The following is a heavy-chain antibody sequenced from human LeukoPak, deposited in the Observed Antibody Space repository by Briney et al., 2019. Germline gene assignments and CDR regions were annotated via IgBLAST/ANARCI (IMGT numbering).Heavy chain of an antibody. J-gene: IGHJ3*02. CDR1: GGSISSNSYY. V-gene: IGHV4-39*01. D-gene: IGHD3-10*01. CDR2: IYYSGST. CDR3: ARGPITMVRGARSEYAFDI. Sequence: PSETLSLTCAVSGGSISSNSYYWGWIRQPPGKGLEWIGSIYYSGSTYYNPSLKSRVTISVDTSKNQFSLKLSSVTAADTAVYYCARGPITMVRGARSEYAFDIWGQGTMVTVSS.